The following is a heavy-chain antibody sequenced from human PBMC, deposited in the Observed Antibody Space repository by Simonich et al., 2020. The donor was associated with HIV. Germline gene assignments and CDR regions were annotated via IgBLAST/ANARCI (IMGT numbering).Heavy chain of an antibody. CDR1: GFTFRSYA. V-gene: IGHV3-30*07. CDR3: ASGGSISSVWADDY. J-gene: IGHJ4*02. D-gene: IGHD3-16*01. CDR2: ISYDGSNK. Sequence: QVQLVESGGGVVQPGRSLRLSCAASGFTFRSYAIHWVRQAPVKGLEWVAVISYDGSNKYYADSVKGRFTISRDNSKNTLYLQMNSLRAEDTAVYYCASGGSISSVWADDYWGQGTLVTVSS.